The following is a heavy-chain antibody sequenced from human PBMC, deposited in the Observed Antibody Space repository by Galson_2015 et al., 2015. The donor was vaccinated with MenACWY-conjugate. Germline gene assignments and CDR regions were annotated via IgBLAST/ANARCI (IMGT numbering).Heavy chain of an antibody. CDR3: ATTPASYGWYYFDY. CDR1: GFTFSSYW. V-gene: IGHV3-7*03. Sequence: SLRLSCAASGFTFSSYWMSWVRQAPGKGLEWVANIKQDGSEKYYVDSVKGRFTISRDNAKNSLYLQMNSLRAEDTAVYYCATTPASYGWYYFDYWGQGTLVTVSS. J-gene: IGHJ4*02. CDR2: IKQDGSEK. D-gene: IGHD2-15*01.